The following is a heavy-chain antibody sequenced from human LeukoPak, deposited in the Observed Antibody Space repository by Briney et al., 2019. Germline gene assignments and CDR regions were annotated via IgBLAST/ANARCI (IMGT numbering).Heavy chain of an antibody. CDR2: IYDSGST. V-gene: IGHV4-59*01. CDR3: AREMATGGYYYYYVDV. D-gene: IGHD5-24*01. J-gene: IGHJ6*03. Sequence: SETLSLTCIVSGGSISSYYWSWIRQPPGKGLEWIGYIYDSGSTNYNPSLKSRVIISVDTSKNQFSLRLSSVTAADTAVYYCAREMATGGYYYYYVDVWGKGTTVIVSS. CDR1: GGSISSYY.